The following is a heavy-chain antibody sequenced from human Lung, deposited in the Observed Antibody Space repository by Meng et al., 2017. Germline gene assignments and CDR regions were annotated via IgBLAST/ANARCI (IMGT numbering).Heavy chain of an antibody. Sequence: WGAGLFKPSVTLSLTCFVSGGSFSDYYWSWIRQPPGKGLEWIGEINHSGSTNYNPSLESRATISVDTSQNNLSLKLSSVTAADSAVYYCARGPTTMAHDFDYWGQGTLVTVSS. D-gene: IGHD4-11*01. V-gene: IGHV4-34*01. CDR3: ARGPTTMAHDFDY. J-gene: IGHJ4*02. CDR2: INHSGST. CDR1: GGSFSDYY.